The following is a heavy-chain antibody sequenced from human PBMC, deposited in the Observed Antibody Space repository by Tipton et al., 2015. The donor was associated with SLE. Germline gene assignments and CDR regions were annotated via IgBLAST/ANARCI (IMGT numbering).Heavy chain of an antibody. CDR2: IYPGDSET. V-gene: IGHV5-51*03. D-gene: IGHD1-26*01. CDR3: AISSGSYYGEFDY. J-gene: IGHJ4*02. CDR1: GYTFTSYW. Sequence: QSGPEVKEPGESLKISCKGSGYTFTSYWIGWVRQMPGKGLEWMGIIYPGDSETRYSPSFQGQVTISADKSVTTAYLQWSSLKASDTAMYYCAISSGSYYGEFDYWGQGTLVTVSS.